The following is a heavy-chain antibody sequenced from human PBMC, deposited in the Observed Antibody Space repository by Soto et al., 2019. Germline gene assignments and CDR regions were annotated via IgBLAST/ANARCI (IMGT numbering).Heavy chain of an antibody. V-gene: IGHV3-48*01. J-gene: IGHJ5*02. CDR1: GFSFSTHY. CDR3: AREVTTGGLGP. D-gene: IGHD4-17*01. Sequence: SLRLSCAASGFSFSTHYMNWVRQTPGKGLEWVSSINRDSTVIKYADSVKGRFTISRDNAKNTLYLQMNSLRAEDTAVYYCAREVTTGGLGPWGQGTLVTVSS. CDR2: INRDSTVI.